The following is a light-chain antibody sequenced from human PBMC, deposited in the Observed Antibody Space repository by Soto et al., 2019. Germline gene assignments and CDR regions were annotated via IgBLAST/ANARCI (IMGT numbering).Light chain of an antibody. CDR3: QQSHNTPLT. J-gene: IGKJ4*01. CDR1: QNTRTY. CDR2: AAT. Sequence: DIQMTQSPSSLSASVGDRVTITCRASQNTRTYLNWYQQKVGKAPRLLIYAATTLQSGVPSRFTGSGSGTDFTLTISSLQPEDFATYYCQQSHNTPLTFGGGTKVEIK. V-gene: IGKV1-39*01.